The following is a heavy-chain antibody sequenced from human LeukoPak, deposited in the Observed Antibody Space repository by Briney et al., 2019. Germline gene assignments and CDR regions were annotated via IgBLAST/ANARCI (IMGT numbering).Heavy chain of an antibody. J-gene: IGHJ6*03. CDR1: GFTFSSYE. V-gene: IGHV3-48*03. Sequence: GGSVRLSCAASGFTFSSYEMNWVRQAPGKGLEWVSYISSSGSTIYYADSVKGRFTISRDNAKNSLYLQMNSLRAEDTAVYYCASTPREGSGNFYYMDVWGKGTTVTVSS. CDR3: ASTPREGSGNFYYMDV. D-gene: IGHD3-10*01. CDR2: ISSSGSTI.